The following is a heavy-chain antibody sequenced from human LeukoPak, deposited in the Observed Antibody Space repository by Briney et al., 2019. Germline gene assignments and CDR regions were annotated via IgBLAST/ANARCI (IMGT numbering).Heavy chain of an antibody. D-gene: IGHD6-6*01. CDR1: GFTFSSHD. Sequence: GGSLRLSCAASGFTFSSHDMHWVRQAPGKGLEWMAIISYDGGKKDYADSVKGRFTISRDNAKNSLYLQMNSLRAEDTAVYYCAREESGSSGYYFDYWGQGALVTVSS. V-gene: IGHV3-33*05. CDR3: AREESGSSGYYFDY. CDR2: ISYDGGKK. J-gene: IGHJ4*02.